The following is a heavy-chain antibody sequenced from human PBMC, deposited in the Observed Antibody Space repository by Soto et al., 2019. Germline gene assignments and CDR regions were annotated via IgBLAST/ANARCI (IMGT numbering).Heavy chain of an antibody. CDR1: GGSISSGDYY. V-gene: IGHV4-30-4*01. J-gene: IGHJ4*02. CDR2: IYYSGST. CDR3: ASRKSSPYFDY. D-gene: IGHD3-10*01. Sequence: PSETLSLTCTVSGGSISSGDYYRSWIRQPPGKGLEWIGNIYYSGSTYYNPSLKSRVTISIDTSKNQFSLKLSSVTAADTAVYYCASRKSSPYFDYWGQGTLVTVSS.